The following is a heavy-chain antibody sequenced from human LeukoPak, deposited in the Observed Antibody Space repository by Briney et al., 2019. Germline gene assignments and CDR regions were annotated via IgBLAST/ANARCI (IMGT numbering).Heavy chain of an antibody. V-gene: IGHV3-74*01. Sequence: GGSLRLSCAASGFTFSSYWMHWVRQAPGEGLVWVSRIKSDGSVTWYADSVKGRFTISRDNAKNMLYLQMNSLRAEDTAVYYCAKGIYSSGWSYFDYWGHGTLVTVSS. CDR1: GFTFSSYW. CDR3: AKGIYSSGWSYFDY. D-gene: IGHD6-19*01. CDR2: IKSDGSVT. J-gene: IGHJ4*01.